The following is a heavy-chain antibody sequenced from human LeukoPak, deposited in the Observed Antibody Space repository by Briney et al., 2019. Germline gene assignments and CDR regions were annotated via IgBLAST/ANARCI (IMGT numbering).Heavy chain of an antibody. CDR2: IYYSGST. CDR3: ARSTTSIQLWPDNWFDP. CDR1: GGSISSYY. V-gene: IGHV4-59*01. Sequence: PSETLSLTCTVSGGSISSYYWSWIRQPPGKGQEWIGYIYYSGSTNYNPSLKSRVTISVDTSKNQFSLKPSSVTAADTAVYYCARSTTSIQLWPDNWFDPWGQGTLVTVSS. J-gene: IGHJ5*02. D-gene: IGHD5-18*01.